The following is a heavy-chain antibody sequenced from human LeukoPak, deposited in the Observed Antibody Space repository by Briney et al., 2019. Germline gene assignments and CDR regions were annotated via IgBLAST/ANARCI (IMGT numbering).Heavy chain of an antibody. CDR2: INPNSGVT. CDR1: GYTFTGYY. CDR3: APTNNLCYYFDY. V-gene: IGHV1-2*02. D-gene: IGHD1-1*01. Sequence: ASVKVSCKTSGYTFTGYYMHWLRQAPGQGLEWMGWINPNSGVTKIAQKFQGRVTMTRDTSMSTAFMALSSLRSDDTAVYYCAPTNNLCYYFDYWGQGTLVTVSS. J-gene: IGHJ4*02.